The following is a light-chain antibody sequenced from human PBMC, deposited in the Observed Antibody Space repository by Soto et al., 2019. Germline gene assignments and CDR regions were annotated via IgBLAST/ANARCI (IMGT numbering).Light chain of an antibody. V-gene: IGLV2-14*01. J-gene: IGLJ1*01. CDR2: EVT. CDR1: SSDVGGYNY. CDR3: SSYRRSNSTGFV. Sequence: QSAMTQPASVSGSPGQSITISCTGTSSDVGGYNYVSWYQQHPGKAPKLMIYEVTNRPSGVSNRFSGSKSGNTASLTISGLQAEDEADYYCSSYRRSNSTGFVFGTGTQLTVL.